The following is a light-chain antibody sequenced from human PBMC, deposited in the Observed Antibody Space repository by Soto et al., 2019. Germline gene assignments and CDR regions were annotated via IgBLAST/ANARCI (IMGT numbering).Light chain of an antibody. CDR3: QQYNNWPPIT. J-gene: IGKJ5*01. V-gene: IGKV3-15*01. CDR1: QSVSSN. CDR2: GAS. Sequence: EIVMTQSPATLSVSPGERATLSCRASQSVSSNLAWYQQKPGQAPRRLIYGASTRAPGIPARFSGSGSGTEFTLTISSLQSEDFAVYYCQQYNNWPPITFSQGTRLEIK.